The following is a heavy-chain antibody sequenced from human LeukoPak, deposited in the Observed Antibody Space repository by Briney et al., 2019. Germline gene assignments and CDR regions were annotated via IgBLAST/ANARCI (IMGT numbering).Heavy chain of an antibody. CDR2: IYYSGST. CDR3: ARRDYGDYGDAFDI. CDR1: GGSISSYY. V-gene: IGHV4-59*01. J-gene: IGHJ3*02. Sequence: PSETLSLTCTVSGGSISSYYWSWIRQPPGKGLEWIGYIYYSGSTNYNPSLKSRVTISVDTSKNQFSLKLSSVTAADTAVYYCARRDYGDYGDAFDIWGQGTMVTVSS. D-gene: IGHD4-17*01.